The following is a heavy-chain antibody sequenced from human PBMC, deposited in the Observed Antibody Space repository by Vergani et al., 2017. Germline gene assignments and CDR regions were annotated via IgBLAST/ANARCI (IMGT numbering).Heavy chain of an antibody. CDR2: IYYSGST. Sequence: QVQLQESGPGLVKPSQTLSLTCTVSGGSISSYYWSWIRQPPGKGLEWIGYIYYSGSTNYNPSLKSRVTLSVDTSKNQFSLKLSSVTAADTAVYYCARFSYYYGSGTRSAFDIWGQGTMVTVSS. CDR1: GGSISSYY. CDR3: ARFSYYYGSGTRSAFDI. J-gene: IGHJ3*02. V-gene: IGHV4-59*01. D-gene: IGHD3-10*01.